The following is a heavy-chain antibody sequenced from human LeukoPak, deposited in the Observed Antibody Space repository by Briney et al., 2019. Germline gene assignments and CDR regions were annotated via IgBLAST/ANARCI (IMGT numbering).Heavy chain of an antibody. Sequence: GGSLRLSCAASGFTFSDYYMSWIRQAPGKGLEWVSYISSSGSTIYYADSVKGRFTISRDNAKNSLYLQMNSLRAEDTAVYYCAKESSWYGNYYYYGMDVWGQGTTVTVSS. CDR1: GFTFSDYY. J-gene: IGHJ6*02. V-gene: IGHV3-11*01. CDR2: ISSSGSTI. D-gene: IGHD6-13*01. CDR3: AKESSWYGNYYYYGMDV.